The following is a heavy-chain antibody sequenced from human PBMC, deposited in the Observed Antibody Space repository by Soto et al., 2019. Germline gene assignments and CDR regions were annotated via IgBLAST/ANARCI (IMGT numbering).Heavy chain of an antibody. D-gene: IGHD1-1*01. CDR2: IIPIFGTA. V-gene: IGHV1-69*01. Sequence: QVQLVQSGAEVKKPGSSVKVSCKASGGTFSSYAISWVRQAPGQGLEWMGGIIPIFGTANYAQKFQGRVTITADESTSTGYMELSSLRSEDTAVYYCARSPAIGSTERGYFDLWGRGTLVTVSS. CDR1: GGTFSSYA. CDR3: ARSPAIGSTERGYFDL. J-gene: IGHJ2*01.